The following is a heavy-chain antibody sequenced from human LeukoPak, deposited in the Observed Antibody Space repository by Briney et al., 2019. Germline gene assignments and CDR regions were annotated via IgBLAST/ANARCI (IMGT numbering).Heavy chain of an antibody. D-gene: IGHD6-6*01. CDR2: IYKSGST. CDR1: GASISSSTYY. CDR3: ARLSSSDY. Sequence: SETLSLTCTVSGASISSSTYYGDWVRHPPGKGLEWIGSIYKSGSTFYNPSLKSRVTISVDTSKIQFSLNLSSVTAADTAVYYCARLSSSDYWGQGTLVTVSS. J-gene: IGHJ4*02. V-gene: IGHV4-39*07.